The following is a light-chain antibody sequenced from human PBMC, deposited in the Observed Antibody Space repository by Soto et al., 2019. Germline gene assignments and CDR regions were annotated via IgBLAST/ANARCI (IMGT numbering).Light chain of an antibody. J-gene: IGLJ1*01. CDR2: DVS. CDR1: SSDVGSHDL. CDR3: SSFTSTTTYV. V-gene: IGLV2-14*02. Sequence: QSALPQPASVSGSPGQSIAISCTGTSSDVGSHDLVSWYQQQSGKVPKLIIYDVSSRPSGVSNHFSGSKSGNTASLTISGLQAEDEADYYCSSFTSTTTYVFGTGTKVTVL.